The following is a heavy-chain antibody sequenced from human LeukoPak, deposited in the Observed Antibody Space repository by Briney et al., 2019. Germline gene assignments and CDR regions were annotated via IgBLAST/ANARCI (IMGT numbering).Heavy chain of an antibody. CDR2: IIPILGTA. CDR1: GYTFTGNY. Sequence: SVKVSCKASGYTFTGNYIHWVRQAPGQGLEWMGGIIPILGTAKYAQKLQGRVTITADESTRIAYMELSSLRSEDTAVYYCARGLYCSSSNSCYDYGMDVWGQGTTVTVSS. V-gene: IGHV1-69*13. CDR3: ARGLYCSSSNSCYDYGMDV. J-gene: IGHJ6*02. D-gene: IGHD2-2*01.